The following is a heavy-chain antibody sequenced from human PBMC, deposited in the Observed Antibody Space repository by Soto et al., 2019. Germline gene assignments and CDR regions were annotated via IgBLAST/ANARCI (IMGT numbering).Heavy chain of an antibody. D-gene: IGHD2-15*01. J-gene: IGHJ6*02. CDR1: GDSVSSNSAA. CDR3: ARDRLLLRIRSVYGMDV. V-gene: IGHV6-1*01. CDR2: TYYRSKWYN. Sequence: SQTLSLTCAISGDSVSSNSAAWNRIRQSPSRGLEWLGRTYYRSKWYNDYAVSVKSRITINPDTSKNQFSLQLNSVTPEDTAVYYCARDRLLLRIRSVYGMDVWGQGTTVTVSS.